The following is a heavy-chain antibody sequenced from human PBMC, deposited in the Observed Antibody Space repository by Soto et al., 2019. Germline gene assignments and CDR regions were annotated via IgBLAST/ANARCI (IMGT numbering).Heavy chain of an antibody. J-gene: IGHJ4*02. Sequence: SETLSLTCTVSGGSISSDNYSWSWIRQHPGKGLEWIAYIYYIGSIYSSPSLKSRVTISVDTSKNQFSLKLSSVTAADTAVYCCAREGIAARLDYWGQGTLVTVSS. CDR2: IYYIGSI. D-gene: IGHD6-13*01. V-gene: IGHV4-31*03. CDR3: AREGIAARLDY. CDR1: GGSISSDNYS.